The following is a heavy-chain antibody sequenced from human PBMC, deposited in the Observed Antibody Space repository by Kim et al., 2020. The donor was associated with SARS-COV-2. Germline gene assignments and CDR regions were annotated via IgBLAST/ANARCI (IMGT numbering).Heavy chain of an antibody. D-gene: IGHD4-17*01. CDR3: VRDRDFGDYTHADY. V-gene: IGHV3-48*02. CDR2: ISYGGSYI. Sequence: GGSLRLSCAVSGFTFSSYSMEWVRQATGKGLEWVSYISYGGSYIYYADSVKGRFTISRDDAKNSLYLQMNSLSDEDTAVYHCVRDRDFGDYTHADYWGQGTLVTVSS. J-gene: IGHJ4*02. CDR1: GFTFSSYS.